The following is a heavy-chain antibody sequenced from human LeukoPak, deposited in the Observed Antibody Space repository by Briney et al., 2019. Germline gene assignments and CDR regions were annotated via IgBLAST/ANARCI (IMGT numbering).Heavy chain of an antibody. J-gene: IGHJ6*02. D-gene: IGHD1-26*01. V-gene: IGHV3-23*01. CDR2: ITGSGSGT. Sequence: PGGSLRLSCVASGFTFSSYGMSWVRQAPGKGLEWVSAITGSGSGTYFADSVKGRFTISRDNSKNTLYLQMNSLRAEDTAVYYCARDVWTGAQYYYYGMDVWGQGTTVTVSS. CDR1: GFTFSSYG. CDR3: ARDVWTGAQYYYYGMDV.